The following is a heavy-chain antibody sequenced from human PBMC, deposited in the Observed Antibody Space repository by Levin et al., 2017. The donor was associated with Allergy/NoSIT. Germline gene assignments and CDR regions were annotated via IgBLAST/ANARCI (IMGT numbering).Heavy chain of an antibody. D-gene: IGHD6-13*01. CDR2: IGGSGDSA. J-gene: IGHJ4*02. CDR3: AKKFDGGSSWYAFDH. CDR1: GFIFRNYV. V-gene: IGHV3-23*01. Sequence: GGSLRLSCAASGFIFRNYVMTWLRQSPRKGLEWVSSIGGSGDSAYYADSVKGRFTVSRDNSKNTLYLQMSSLGAEATAVYYCAKKFDGGSSWYAFDHWGQGSLVTVSS.